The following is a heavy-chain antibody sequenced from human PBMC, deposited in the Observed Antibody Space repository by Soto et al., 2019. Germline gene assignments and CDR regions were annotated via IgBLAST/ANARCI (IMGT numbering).Heavy chain of an antibody. Sequence: EVQLVESGGGLVKPGGSLRLSCAASGFTFSSYSMNWVRQAPGKGLEWVSSISSNSSYIYYAVSVKGRFTISRDNAKNSLYLQMNSLRAEDTAVYFCARFTHSPTGYTSSSYFDYWCQGTLVTVSS. CDR1: GFTFSSYS. CDR3: ARFTHSPTGYTSSSYFDY. D-gene: IGHD6-13*01. CDR2: ISSNSSYI. V-gene: IGHV3-21*01. J-gene: IGHJ4*02.